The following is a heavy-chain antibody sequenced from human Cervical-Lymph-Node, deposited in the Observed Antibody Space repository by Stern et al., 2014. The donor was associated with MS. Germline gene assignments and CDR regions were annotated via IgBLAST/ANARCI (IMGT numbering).Heavy chain of an antibody. CDR2: TSGYNGNT. D-gene: IGHD6-19*01. V-gene: IGHV1-18*01. J-gene: IGHJ6*02. Sequence: QVKLVQSGTEVKKPGASVKVSCKSSGYTFTNNGISWVRQAPGQGLEWMGWTSGYNGNTTYAQKLQGRVTMTTETYTSNAYMELRSLRSDDTAVLAVAATTVVTRLSYGLDVWGQGTTVTVS. CDR1: GYTFTNNG. CDR3: AATTVVTRLSYGLDV.